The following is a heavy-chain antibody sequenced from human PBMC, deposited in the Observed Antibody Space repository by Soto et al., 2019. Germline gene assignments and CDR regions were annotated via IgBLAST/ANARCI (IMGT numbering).Heavy chain of an antibody. J-gene: IGHJ5*02. CDR3: AKFGVLRTNIRWFDL. V-gene: IGHV3-21*01. CDR1: GFAFQTYT. Sequence: EGQLVESGGGLVKPGGSLRLSCAASGFAFQTYTMDWLWQPPGKGLEWVSSITISCNYIYYADSVKDRFTISRDNDRNSVYLQMNSFRAEDTSVYYCAKFGVLRTNIRWFDLWGQGILVTVSS. D-gene: IGHD2-8*01. CDR2: ITISCNYI.